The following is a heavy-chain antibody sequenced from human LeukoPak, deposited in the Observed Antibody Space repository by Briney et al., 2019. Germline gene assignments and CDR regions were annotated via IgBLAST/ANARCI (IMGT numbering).Heavy chain of an antibody. D-gene: IGHD5-24*01. Sequence: SETLSLTCTVSGGSISSYYWSWLRQPPGKGLEWIGYIYYSGSTNYNPSLKSRVTISVDTSKNQFSLKLSSVTAADTAVYYCARGLGYNLEYYFDYWGQGTLVTVSS. CDR2: IYYSGST. V-gene: IGHV4-59*01. J-gene: IGHJ4*02. CDR1: GGSISSYY. CDR3: ARGLGYNLEYYFDY.